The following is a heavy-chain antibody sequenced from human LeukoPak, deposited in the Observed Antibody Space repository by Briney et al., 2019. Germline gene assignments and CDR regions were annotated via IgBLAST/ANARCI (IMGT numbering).Heavy chain of an antibody. V-gene: IGHV3-48*01. CDR2: ISSSSSTI. CDR1: GGSISSYY. Sequence: ETLSLTCTVSGGSISSYYWSWIRQPPGKGLEWVSYISSSSSTIYYADSVKGRFTISRDNAKNSLYLQMNSLRAEDTAVYYCAREGYSGSYPYFDYWGQGTLVTVSS. J-gene: IGHJ4*02. CDR3: AREGYSGSYPYFDY. D-gene: IGHD1-26*01.